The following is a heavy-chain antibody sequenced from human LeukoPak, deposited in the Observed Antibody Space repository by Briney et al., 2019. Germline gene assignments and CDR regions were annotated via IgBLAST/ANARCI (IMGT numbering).Heavy chain of an antibody. J-gene: IGHJ4*02. Sequence: PGGSLRLSCAASGFTFSSYGMHWVRQAPGKGLEWVAFIRYDGSNKYYADSVKGRFTISRDNSKNTLYLQMNSLRAEDTAVYYCARDAGYSSGSEGFDYWGQGTLVTVSS. D-gene: IGHD6-25*01. CDR2: IRYDGSNK. CDR1: GFTFSSYG. CDR3: ARDAGYSSGSEGFDY. V-gene: IGHV3-30*02.